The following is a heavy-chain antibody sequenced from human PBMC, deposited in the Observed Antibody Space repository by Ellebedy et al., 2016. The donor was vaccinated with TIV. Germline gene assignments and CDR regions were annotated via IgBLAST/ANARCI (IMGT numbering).Heavy chain of an antibody. V-gene: IGHV3-23*01. CDR1: GFTFSRYA. J-gene: IGHJ4*02. CDR2: IGGSGHTT. Sequence: GGSLRLSCAASGFTFSRYAMSWVRQAPGKGLEWVSAIGGSGHTTDYTDCVKGRFTISRDNSKNTLSLQMNNLRAEDTAVYYCAKDPITIFGVVWIYWGQGTLVTVSS. D-gene: IGHD3-3*01. CDR3: AKDPITIFGVVWIY.